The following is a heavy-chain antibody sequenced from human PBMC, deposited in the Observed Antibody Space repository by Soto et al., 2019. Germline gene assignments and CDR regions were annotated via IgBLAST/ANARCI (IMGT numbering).Heavy chain of an antibody. CDR1: GYTFTSYD. J-gene: IGHJ6*02. V-gene: IGHV1-8*01. CDR3: ATIRIVATAYYYYGMDV. Sequence: ASVKVSCKGSGYTFTSYDINWVRQATGQGLEWMGWMNPNSGNTIYAQKFQGRVTMTEDTSTDTAYMELSSLRSEDTAVYYCATIRIVATAYYYYGMDVWGQGTTVTVSS. CDR2: MNPNSGNT. D-gene: IGHD5-12*01.